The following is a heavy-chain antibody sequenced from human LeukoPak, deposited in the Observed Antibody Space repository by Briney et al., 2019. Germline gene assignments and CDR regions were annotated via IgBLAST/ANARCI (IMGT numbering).Heavy chain of an antibody. Sequence: PGRSLRLSCAASGFTFSNAWMSWVRQAPGKGLEWVGRIKSKTDGGTTDYAAPVKGRFTISRDDSKNTLYLQMNSLKTEDTAVYYCTYTVSGPFYYGMDVWGQGTTVTVSS. V-gene: IGHV3-15*01. CDR1: GFTFSNAW. CDR3: TYTVSGPFYYGMDV. CDR2: IKSKTDGGTT. D-gene: IGHD3-16*01. J-gene: IGHJ6*02.